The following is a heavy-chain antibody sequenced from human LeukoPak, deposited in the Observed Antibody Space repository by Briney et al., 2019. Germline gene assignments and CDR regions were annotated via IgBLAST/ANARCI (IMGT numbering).Heavy chain of an antibody. CDR1: GYSFTSYW. Sequence: GESLKISCKGSGYSFTSYWISWVRQMPGKGLEWMGIIYPGDSDTRYSPSFQGQVTISADKSISTAYLQWSSLKASDTAMYYCARLGYYDSTSDYGMDVWGQGTTVTVSS. CDR2: IYPGDSDT. V-gene: IGHV5-51*01. D-gene: IGHD3-22*01. CDR3: ARLGYYDSTSDYGMDV. J-gene: IGHJ6*02.